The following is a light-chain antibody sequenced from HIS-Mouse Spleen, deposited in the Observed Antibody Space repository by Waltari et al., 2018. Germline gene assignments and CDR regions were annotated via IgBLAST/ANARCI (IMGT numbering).Light chain of an antibody. J-gene: IGLJ2*01. Sequence: SYELTQPPSVSVSPGQTARITCSGDALPKKYAYWYQQKSGQAPVLVIYEDRKRPSGLPARFSGSSSGTMATLTISGAQVEDEADYYCYSTDSSGNHRVFGGGTKLTVL. CDR2: EDR. CDR3: YSTDSSGNHRV. CDR1: ALPKKY. V-gene: IGLV3-10*01.